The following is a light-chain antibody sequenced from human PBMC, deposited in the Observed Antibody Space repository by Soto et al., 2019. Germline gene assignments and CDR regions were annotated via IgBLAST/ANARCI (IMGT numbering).Light chain of an antibody. V-gene: IGKV3-15*01. Sequence: EIVMTQSPATLSVSPGERATLSCRASQSVSSNLAWYQQKPGQAPRLLIYGASTRATGVPARFSGSGSGTAFTLTISSLQSEDFAVYYCQQYNNWPFTFGPGTKVDIK. CDR1: QSVSSN. CDR2: GAS. J-gene: IGKJ3*01. CDR3: QQYNNWPFT.